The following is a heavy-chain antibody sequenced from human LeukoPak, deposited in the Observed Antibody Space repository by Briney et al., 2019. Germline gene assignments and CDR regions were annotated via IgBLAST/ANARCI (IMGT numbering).Heavy chain of an antibody. Sequence: ASVKVSCKASGYIFTSYAMHWVRQAPGQRLEWMGWINTGNGNTKYSQKFQGRGTITRDTSASTAYMELSSLRSEDTAVYYCASDEHYGSGGGDYWGQGTLVTVSS. V-gene: IGHV1-3*04. CDR2: INTGNGNT. J-gene: IGHJ4*02. CDR3: ASDEHYGSGGGDY. CDR1: GYIFTSYA. D-gene: IGHD3-10*01.